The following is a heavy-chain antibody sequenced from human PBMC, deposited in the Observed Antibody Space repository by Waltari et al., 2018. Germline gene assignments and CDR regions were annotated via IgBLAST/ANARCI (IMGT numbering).Heavy chain of an antibody. J-gene: IGHJ2*01. CDR1: GFTVSSNF. CDR3: AKAPLPLWFGNWYFDL. CDR2: MYRGGST. Sequence: EVQLVESGGGLIQPGGSLRLSCAASGFTVSSNFMTWVRQAPGSRLEWVSIMYRGGSTYYADYVKGRFTISRDNFKNTLYLQMNNLRPEDTAVYYCAKAPLPLWFGNWYFDLWGRGTLVTVSS. D-gene: IGHD3-10*01. V-gene: IGHV3-53*01.